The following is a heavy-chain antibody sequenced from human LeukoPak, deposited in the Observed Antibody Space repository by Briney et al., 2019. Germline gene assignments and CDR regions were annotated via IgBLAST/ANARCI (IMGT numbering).Heavy chain of an antibody. CDR2: IRYDGSNK. V-gene: IGHV3-30*04. J-gene: IGHJ4*02. CDR3: ARRLVGFDY. CDR1: GFTFSSYA. D-gene: IGHD3-9*01. Sequence: LSGGSLRLSCAASGFTFSSYAMRWVRQAPGKGLEWVAFIRYDGSNKYYTDSVKGRFTISRDNSKNTLYLQMDSLRFEDTAVYYCARRLVGFDYWGQGTLVTVSS.